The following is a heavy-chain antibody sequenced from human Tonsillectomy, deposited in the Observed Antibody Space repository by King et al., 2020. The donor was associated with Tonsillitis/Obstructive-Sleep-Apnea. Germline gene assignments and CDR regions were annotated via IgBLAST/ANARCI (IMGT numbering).Heavy chain of an antibody. V-gene: IGHV3-74*01. D-gene: IGHD6-19*01. CDR2: MHTDGTTT. CDR3: AREPSSGWHFDF. J-gene: IGHJ4*02. CDR1: GFNFSSYW. Sequence: VQLVESGGGLVQPGGSLRLSCAASGFNFSSYWMQWVRQAPGKALVWVARMHTDGTTTRYADAVKGRFTISRDNPKNTLYLQMSSLRAEDTAVYYCAREPSSGWHFDFWGQGALVTVSS.